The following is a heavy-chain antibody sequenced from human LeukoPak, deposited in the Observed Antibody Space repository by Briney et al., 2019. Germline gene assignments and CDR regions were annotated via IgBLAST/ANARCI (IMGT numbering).Heavy chain of an antibody. CDR3: ARAYDSSGWGFDY. J-gene: IGHJ4*02. Sequence: ASVKVSCKASRYTFTGYYMHWVRQAPGQGLEWMGRINPNSGGTNYAQKFQGRVTMTRDTSISTAYMELSRLRSDDAAVYYCARAYDSSGWGFDYWGQGTLVTVSS. V-gene: IGHV1-2*06. D-gene: IGHD3-22*01. CDR2: INPNSGGT. CDR1: RYTFTGYY.